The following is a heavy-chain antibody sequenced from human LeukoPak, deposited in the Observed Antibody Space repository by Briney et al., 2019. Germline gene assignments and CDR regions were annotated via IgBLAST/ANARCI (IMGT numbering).Heavy chain of an antibody. Sequence: ASVKVSCKASGYTFTAYYMYWVRQAPGQGLEWMGWINPNSGGTKYAQKFQDRVTLTRDTSITTAYMELSRVRSDDTAVYYCTRLLYSSGWYPSGYWGQGTLVSASS. J-gene: IGHJ4*02. CDR2: INPNSGGT. CDR3: TRLLYSSGWYPSGY. V-gene: IGHV1-2*02. D-gene: IGHD6-19*01. CDR1: GYTFTAYY.